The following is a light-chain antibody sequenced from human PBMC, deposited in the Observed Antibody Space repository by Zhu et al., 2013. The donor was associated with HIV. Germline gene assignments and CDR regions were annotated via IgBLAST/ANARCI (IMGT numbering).Light chain of an antibody. CDR1: QSVSSN. J-gene: IGKJ5*01. CDR3: QQRSDWPRS. CDR2: AAS. Sequence: EIVLTQSPDTLSVSLGERATLSCRASQSVSSNLAWYQQKPGQAPRLLIYAASTRATGIPARFSGSRSGTEFTLTISSLEPGDFAVYYCQQRSDWPRSFGQGTRLEIK. V-gene: IGKV3-15*01.